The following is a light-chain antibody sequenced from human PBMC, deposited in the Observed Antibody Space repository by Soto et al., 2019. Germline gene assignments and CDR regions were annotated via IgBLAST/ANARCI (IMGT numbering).Light chain of an antibody. Sequence: QSALTQPASVSGSPGQSITISCTGTSSDVGGYNYVSWYQQHPGKAPKLMIYEVSNRPSGVSNRFSGSKSGNTASLNISGLEDEDEDDYYCSSYTSSSPRVFGGGTKLTVL. J-gene: IGLJ3*02. CDR1: SSDVGGYNY. CDR3: SSYTSSSPRV. V-gene: IGLV2-14*01. CDR2: EVS.